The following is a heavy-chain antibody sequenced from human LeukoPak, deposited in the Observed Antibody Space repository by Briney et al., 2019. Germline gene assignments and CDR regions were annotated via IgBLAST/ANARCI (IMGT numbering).Heavy chain of an antibody. J-gene: IGHJ4*02. D-gene: IGHD5-24*01. CDR1: GGSISSSGYY. CDR2: IYFSGST. Sequence: PSETLSLTCAVSGGSISSSGYYWGWVRQSPGKGLEWIGIIYFSGSTYYNPSLKSRVTISVDTSKNQFSLKLSSVTAADTAVYYCARASRRDGSPIDYWGQGTLVTVSS. V-gene: IGHV4-39*01. CDR3: ARASRRDGSPIDY.